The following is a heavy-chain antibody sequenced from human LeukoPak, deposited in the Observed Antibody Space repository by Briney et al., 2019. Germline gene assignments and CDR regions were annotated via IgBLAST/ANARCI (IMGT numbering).Heavy chain of an antibody. CDR2: ISYDGSNK. J-gene: IGHJ4*02. Sequence: GGSLRLSCAASGFTFSSYGMHWVRQAPGKGLEWVAVISYDGSNKYYADSVKGRFTISRDNSKNTLYLQMNSLRAEDTAVYYCAKSSYDSSGYYSGDYFDYWGQGTLVTVSS. CDR1: GFTFSSYG. V-gene: IGHV3-30*18. CDR3: AKSSYDSSGYYSGDYFDY. D-gene: IGHD3-22*01.